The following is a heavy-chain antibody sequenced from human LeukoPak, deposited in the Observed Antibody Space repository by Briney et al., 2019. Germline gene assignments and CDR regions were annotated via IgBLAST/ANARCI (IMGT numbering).Heavy chain of an antibody. Sequence: SETLSLTCTVSGGSISSGSYYWSWIRQPAGKGLEWIGRVYTSGSTNYNPSLKSRVTISVDTSKNQFSLKLSSVTAADTAVYYCARWGAGDYWGQGTLVTVSS. CDR2: VYTSGST. J-gene: IGHJ4*02. D-gene: IGHD3-16*01. CDR3: ARWGAGDY. CDR1: GGSISSGSYY. V-gene: IGHV4-61*02.